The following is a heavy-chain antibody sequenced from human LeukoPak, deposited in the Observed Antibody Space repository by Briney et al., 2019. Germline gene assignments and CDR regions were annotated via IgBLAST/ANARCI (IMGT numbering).Heavy chain of an antibody. CDR1: GGSISSYY. J-gene: IGHJ4*02. CDR3: AGGLAAAGFDY. Sequence: SETLSLTCTVSGGSISSYYWSWIRQPPGKGLEWIGYIYYSGSTNYNPSLKSRVTISVDTSKNQFSLKLSSVTAADTAVYYCAGGLAAAGFDYWGQGALVTVSS. V-gene: IGHV4-59*01. CDR2: IYYSGST. D-gene: IGHD6-13*01.